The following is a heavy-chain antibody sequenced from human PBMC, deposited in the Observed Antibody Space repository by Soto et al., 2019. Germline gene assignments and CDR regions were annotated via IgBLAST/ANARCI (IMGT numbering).Heavy chain of an antibody. Sequence: EVQLVESGGGLVQPGRSLRLSCAASGFTFEDYAMHWVRQVPGKGLEWVSGISWNSGSIGYADSVKGRFTISRDNAKNSLYLQLNSLRAEDTALYYCAKDMRGFVPPRDFWSGYYPTEPDSVYNGMDVWGQGTTVTVSS. CDR2: ISWNSGSI. D-gene: IGHD3-3*01. J-gene: IGHJ6*02. CDR1: GFTFEDYA. V-gene: IGHV3-9*01. CDR3: AKDMRGFVPPRDFWSGYYPTEPDSVYNGMDV.